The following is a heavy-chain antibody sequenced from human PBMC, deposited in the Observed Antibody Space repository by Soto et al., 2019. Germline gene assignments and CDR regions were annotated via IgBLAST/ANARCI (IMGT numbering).Heavy chain of an antibody. J-gene: IGHJ6*02. CDR2: ISYDGSNK. V-gene: IGHV3-30-3*01. CDR3: ARGGKGDLWSGYPHEGGMDV. CDR1: GFTFSSYA. Sequence: GGSLRLSCTASGFTFSSYAMHWVRQAPGKGLEWVAVISYDGSNKYYADSVKGRFTISRDNSKNTLYLQMNSLRAEDTAVYYCARGGKGDLWSGYPHEGGMDVWGQGTTVTVSS. D-gene: IGHD3-3*01.